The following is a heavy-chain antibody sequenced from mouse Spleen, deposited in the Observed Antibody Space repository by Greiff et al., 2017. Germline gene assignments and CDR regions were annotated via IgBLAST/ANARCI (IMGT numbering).Heavy chain of an antibody. Sequence: VKLMESGAELVRPGVSVKISCKGSGYTFTDYAMHWVKQSHAKSLEWIGVISTYYGDASYNQKFKGKATMTVDKSSSTAYMELARLTSEDSAIYYCAREGITTRAWFAYWGQGTLVTVSA. J-gene: IGHJ3*01. CDR2: ISTYYGDA. V-gene: IGHV1S137*01. CDR3: AREGITTRAWFAY. CDR1: GYTFTDYA. D-gene: IGHD2-4*01.